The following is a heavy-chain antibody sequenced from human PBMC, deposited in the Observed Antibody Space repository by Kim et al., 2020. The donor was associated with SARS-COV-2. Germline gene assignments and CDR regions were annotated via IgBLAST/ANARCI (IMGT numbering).Heavy chain of an antibody. CDR1: GGSISSYH. Sequence: SETLSLTCTVSGGSISSYHWSWIRQPPGKGLEWIGYIFYSGSTNYNPSLKSRVTISVDTSKNQFSLKLSSVTAADTAVYYCASILIWFGEYDAFDIWGQGTMVTVSS. CDR3: ASILIWFGEYDAFDI. CDR2: IFYSGST. J-gene: IGHJ3*02. V-gene: IGHV4-59*08. D-gene: IGHD3-10*01.